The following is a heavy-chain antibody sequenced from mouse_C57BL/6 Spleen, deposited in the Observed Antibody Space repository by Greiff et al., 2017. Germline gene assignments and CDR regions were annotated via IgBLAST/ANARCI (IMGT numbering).Heavy chain of an antibody. J-gene: IGHJ4*01. Sequence: QVQLQQPGAELVRPGSSVKLSCKASGYTFTSYWMHWVKQRPIQGLEWIGNIDPSDSETHYNQKFKDKATLTVDKSSSTAYMQLSSLTSEDSAVYYCARLVVAPKGYAMDYWGQGTSVTVSS. CDR1: GYTFTSYW. CDR3: ARLVVAPKGYAMDY. V-gene: IGHV1-52*01. D-gene: IGHD1-1*01. CDR2: IDPSDSET.